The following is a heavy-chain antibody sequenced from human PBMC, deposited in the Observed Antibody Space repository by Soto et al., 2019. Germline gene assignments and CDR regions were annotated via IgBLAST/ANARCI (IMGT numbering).Heavy chain of an antibody. CDR3: AGWNYDY. V-gene: IGHV3-23*01. Sequence: EVQLLESGGGLVKPGGSLRLSCAASGFTFRSYGMMWVRQAPGKGLEWVSAISQSAGGYTYYADSVKGRFTISRDDSKNTLYLQMDSLRPEDTAKYYCAGWNYDYWGQGTQVNVSS. CDR1: GFTFRSYG. D-gene: IGHD1-7*01. CDR2: ISQSAGGYT. J-gene: IGHJ4*02.